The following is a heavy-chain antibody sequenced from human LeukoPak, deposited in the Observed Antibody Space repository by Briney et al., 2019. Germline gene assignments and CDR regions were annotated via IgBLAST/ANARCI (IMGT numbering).Heavy chain of an antibody. CDR1: GGSISRYY. CDR2: IYYSGST. V-gene: IGHV4-59*01. CDR3: ARIRGWEGSRYYYYYYMDV. Sequence: SETLSLTCAVSGGSISRYYWSWIRQPPGKGLEWIGYIYYSGSTSYNPSLKSRVTLSLDTSKTQFSLKLTSVTAADTAVYYCARIRGWEGSRYYYYYYMDVWGKGTTVTVSS. J-gene: IGHJ6*03. D-gene: IGHD1-26*01.